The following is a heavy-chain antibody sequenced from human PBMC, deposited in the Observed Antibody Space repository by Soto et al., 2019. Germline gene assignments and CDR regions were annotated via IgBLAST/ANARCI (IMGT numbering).Heavy chain of an antibody. D-gene: IGHD5-18*01. J-gene: IGHJ6*02. Sequence: GGSLRLSCAASGFTFSSYAMHWVRQAPGKGLEYVSAISSNGGSTYYANSVKGRFTISRDNSKNTLYLQMGSLRAEDMAVYYCATSGYSYGLKHPGDYSYGMDVWGQGTTVTVSS. V-gene: IGHV3-64*01. CDR1: GFTFSSYA. CDR2: ISSNGGST. CDR3: ATSGYSYGLKHPGDYSYGMDV.